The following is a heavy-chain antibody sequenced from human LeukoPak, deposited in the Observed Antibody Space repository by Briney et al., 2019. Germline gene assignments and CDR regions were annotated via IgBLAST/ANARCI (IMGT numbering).Heavy chain of an antibody. Sequence: GGSLRLSCAASGFTFSSYSMNWVRQAPGKGLEWVSYISSSSSTIYYADSVKGRFTISRDNAKNSLYLQMNSLRAEDTAVYYCARDGELLWFGEVSGVWGKGTTVTVSS. CDR3: ARDGELLWFGEVSGV. J-gene: IGHJ6*04. V-gene: IGHV3-48*01. CDR2: ISSSSSTI. CDR1: GFTFSSYS. D-gene: IGHD3-10*01.